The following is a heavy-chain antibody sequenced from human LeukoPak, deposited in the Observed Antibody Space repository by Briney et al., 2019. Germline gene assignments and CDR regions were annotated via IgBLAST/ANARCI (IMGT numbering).Heavy chain of an antibody. Sequence: SETLSLTCTVSGGSISSYYWSWIRQPPGKGLEWIGYIYYSGSTNYNPSLKSRATISVDTSKNQFSLKLSSVTAADTAVYYCASHWGSSGYTFDYWGQGTLVTVSS. D-gene: IGHD3-22*01. CDR3: ASHWGSSGYTFDY. CDR1: GGSISSYY. CDR2: IYYSGST. V-gene: IGHV4-59*08. J-gene: IGHJ4*02.